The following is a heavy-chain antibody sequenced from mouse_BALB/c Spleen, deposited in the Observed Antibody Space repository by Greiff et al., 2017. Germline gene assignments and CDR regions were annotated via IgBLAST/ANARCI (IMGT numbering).Heavy chain of an antibody. V-gene: IGHV7-3*02. CDR2: IRNKANGYTT. CDR3: ARDKDYYGPVYYAMDY. Sequence: EVQLMESGGGLVQPGGSLRLSCATSGFTFTDYYMSWVRQPPGKALEWLGFIRNKANGYTTEYSASVKGRFTISRDNSQSILYLQMNTLRAEDSATYYCARDKDYYGPVYYAMDYWGQGTSVTVSS. D-gene: IGHD1-1*01. J-gene: IGHJ4*01. CDR1: GFTFTDYY.